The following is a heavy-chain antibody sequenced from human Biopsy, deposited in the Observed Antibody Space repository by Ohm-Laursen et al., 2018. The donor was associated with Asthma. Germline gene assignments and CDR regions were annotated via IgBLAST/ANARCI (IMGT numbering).Heavy chain of an antibody. CDR2: INHSGST. Sequence: TLTLTCAVYGGSFSAYYWSWIRQPPGKGLEWIAEINHSGSTNYNPSLKSRVTMSVDTSKNQLFPNLSSVTAADTAVYYCARAASTTVFWSGYSHNWFDPWGQGTLVTVSS. V-gene: IGHV4-34*01. CDR1: GGSFSAYY. CDR3: ARAASTTVFWSGYSHNWFDP. D-gene: IGHD3-3*01. J-gene: IGHJ5*02.